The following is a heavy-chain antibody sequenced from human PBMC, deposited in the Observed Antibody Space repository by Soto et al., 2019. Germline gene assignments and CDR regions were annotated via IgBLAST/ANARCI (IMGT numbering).Heavy chain of an antibody. CDR3: ARDGRWSYGMDV. J-gene: IGHJ6*02. Sequence: QVQLVQSGAEVKKPGSSVKVSCKASEGTFSSYAVSWVRQAPGQGLEWMGGIIPIFGTANYAQKFQGRVTITADESTSTAYMELSSLRSEDTAVYYCARDGRWSYGMDVWGQGTTVTVSS. CDR2: IIPIFGTA. CDR1: EGTFSSYA. D-gene: IGHD1-26*01. V-gene: IGHV1-69*01.